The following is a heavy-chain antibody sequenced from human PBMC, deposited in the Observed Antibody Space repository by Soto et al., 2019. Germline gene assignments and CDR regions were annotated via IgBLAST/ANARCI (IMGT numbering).Heavy chain of an antibody. Sequence: SETLSLTCAVYGGSFSGYYWSWIRQPPGKGLEWIGEINHSGSTNYNPSLKSRVTISVDTSKNQFSLKLGSVTAADTAVYYCARNPYLMITFGGVTSDGYYFDYWGQGTLVTVSS. V-gene: IGHV4-34*01. CDR1: GGSFSGYY. CDR2: INHSGST. J-gene: IGHJ4*02. D-gene: IGHD3-16*01. CDR3: ARNPYLMITFGGVTSDGYYFDY.